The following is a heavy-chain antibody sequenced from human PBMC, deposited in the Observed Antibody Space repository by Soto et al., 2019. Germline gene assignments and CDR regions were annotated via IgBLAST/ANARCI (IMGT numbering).Heavy chain of an antibody. CDR1: GFSLSTSGVG. J-gene: IGHJ6*02. CDR2: IYWDDDK. Sequence: QITLKESGPTLVKPTQTLTLTCTFSGFSLSTSGVGVGWIRQPPGKALEWLALIYWDDDKRYSPSLKSRLTITQATKKNPVVPTMTNMDPDDTASYYSAHRTAYYYGMDVWGQGTTVTVSS. CDR3: AHRTAYYYGMDV. V-gene: IGHV2-5*02.